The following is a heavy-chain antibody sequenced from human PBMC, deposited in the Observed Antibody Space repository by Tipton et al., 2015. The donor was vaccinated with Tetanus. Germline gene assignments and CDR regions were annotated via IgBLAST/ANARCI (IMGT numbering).Heavy chain of an antibody. J-gene: IGHJ2*01. CDR3: ARRRSAVLGGSYHWYFDL. Sequence: QLVQSGAEVRKPGESLKISCQGSGYNFSYYSISWVRHMPGKGLEWMGIVDPRDSGATYGPSFQGQVTISTDKSISTAYVQWTSRQASDTAIYYCARRRSAVLGGSYHWYFDLWGRGTLVTVSS. D-gene: IGHD2-15*01. CDR2: VDPRDSGA. V-gene: IGHV5-51*01. CDR1: GYNFSYYS.